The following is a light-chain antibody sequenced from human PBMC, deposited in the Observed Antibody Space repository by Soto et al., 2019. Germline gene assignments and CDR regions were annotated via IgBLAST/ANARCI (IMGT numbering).Light chain of an antibody. V-gene: IGLV1-44*01. Sequence: QSVLTQPPLASGTPGQRVTISCSGRSSNIGSNYVNWYQQLPGTAPKLLIYRNNLRPSGVPDRCSASKTGTSASPAISGLQYEDEADYYCAAWYDSLNGLVFGGGTKLTVL. CDR2: RNN. CDR3: AAWYDSLNGLV. CDR1: SSNIGSNY. J-gene: IGLJ2*01.